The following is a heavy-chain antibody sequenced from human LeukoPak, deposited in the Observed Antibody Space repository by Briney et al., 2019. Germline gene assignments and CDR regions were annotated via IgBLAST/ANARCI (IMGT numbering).Heavy chain of an antibody. D-gene: IGHD6-13*01. CDR1: GYTFISYS. CDR3: ARDRGSSSSWFDP. J-gene: IGHJ5*02. CDR2: ISVYNGNT. V-gene: IGHV1-18*01. Sequence: ASVKVSCKASGYTFISYSISWVRQAPGQGLEWMGWISVYNGNTNYAQKLLGRVTMTTDTSTSTAYMELRSLRSDDTAVYYCARDRGSSSSWFDPWGQGTLVTVSS.